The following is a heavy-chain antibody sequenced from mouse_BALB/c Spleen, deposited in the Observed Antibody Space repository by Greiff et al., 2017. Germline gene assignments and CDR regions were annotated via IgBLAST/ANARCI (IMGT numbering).Heavy chain of an antibody. CDR1: GFSLTGYG. CDR3: ARVGYYGNYGDWYFDV. D-gene: IGHD2-1*01. Sequence: QVQLQQSGPGLVAPSQSLSITCTVSGFSLTGYGVNWVRQPPGKGLEWLGMIWGDGSTDYNSALKSRLSISKDNSKSQVFLKMNSLQTDDTARYYCARVGYYGNYGDWYFDVWGAGTTVTVSS. J-gene: IGHJ1*01. V-gene: IGHV2-6-7*01. CDR2: IWGDGST.